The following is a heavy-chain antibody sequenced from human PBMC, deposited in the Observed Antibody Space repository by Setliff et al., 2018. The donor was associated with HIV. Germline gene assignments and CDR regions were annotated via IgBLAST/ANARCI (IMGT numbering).Heavy chain of an antibody. CDR3: ARQGAGYYYDSSDYYTGNGFDM. J-gene: IGHJ3*02. V-gene: IGHV4-38-2*01. CDR2: FHHSGSA. CDR1: GYSISTAYY. D-gene: IGHD3-22*01. Sequence: SETLSLTCAVSGYSISTAYYWAWIRQSPGKGLEWIGGFHHSGSAHYNPPLKSRVTISGQTSKNQFSLTLTSVTATDTAIYYCARQGAGYYYDSSDYYTGNGFDMWGQGTMVTVTS.